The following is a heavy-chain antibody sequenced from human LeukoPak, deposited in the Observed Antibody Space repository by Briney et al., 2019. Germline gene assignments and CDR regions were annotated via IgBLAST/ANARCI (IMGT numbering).Heavy chain of an antibody. J-gene: IGHJ4*02. V-gene: IGHV3-53*01. CDR1: GFTVSSHY. CDR3: ATGYADYGGAADY. Sequence: GGSLRLSCAASGFTVSSHYMSWVRQAPGKGLEWVSVIHSGGSTYYADSVKGRFTISRDNPKNTLYLQMNSLRAEDTAAYYCATGYADYGGAADYWGQGTLVTVSS. CDR2: IHSGGST. D-gene: IGHD4-17*01.